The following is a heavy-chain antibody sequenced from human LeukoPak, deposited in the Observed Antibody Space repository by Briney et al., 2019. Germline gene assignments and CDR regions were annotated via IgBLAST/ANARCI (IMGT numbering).Heavy chain of an antibody. CDR2: IYYSGST. V-gene: IGHV4-39*01. J-gene: IGHJ4*02. CDR1: GGSISSSSYY. Sequence: SETLPLTCTVSGGSISSSSYYWGWIRQPPGKGLEWIGSIYYSGSTYYNPSLKSRVTISVDTSKNQFSLKLSSVTAADTAVYYCARRFGTPFDYWGQGTLVTVSS. CDR3: ARRFGTPFDY. D-gene: IGHD3-10*01.